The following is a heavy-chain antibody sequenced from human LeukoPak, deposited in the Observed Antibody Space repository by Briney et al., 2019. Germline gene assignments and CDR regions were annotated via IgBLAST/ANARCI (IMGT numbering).Heavy chain of an antibody. D-gene: IGHD2-15*01. V-gene: IGHV4-34*01. J-gene: IGHJ6*03. CDR3: ARARCSGGSCYFYYYYYMDV. Sequence: PSETLSLTCAVYGGSFSGYYWSWIRQPPGKGLEWIGEINHSGSTNYYPSLKSRVTISVDTSKNQFSLKLSSVTAADTAVYYCARARCSGGSCYFYYYYYMDVWGKGTTVTVSS. CDR2: INHSGST. CDR1: GGSFSGYY.